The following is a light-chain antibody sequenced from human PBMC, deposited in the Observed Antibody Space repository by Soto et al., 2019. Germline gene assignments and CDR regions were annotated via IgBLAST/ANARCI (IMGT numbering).Light chain of an antibody. Sequence: QSVLTQPPSLSGAPGQRVTISCTGSSSNIGAGYDVHWYQQLPGTTPKLLIYVNSNRPSGVPDRFSGSKSGTSASLAITGLQAEDDADYYCQSYDSSLSADVFGTGTKLTVL. CDR3: QSYDSSLSADV. J-gene: IGLJ1*01. CDR1: SSNIGAGYD. V-gene: IGLV1-40*01. CDR2: VNS.